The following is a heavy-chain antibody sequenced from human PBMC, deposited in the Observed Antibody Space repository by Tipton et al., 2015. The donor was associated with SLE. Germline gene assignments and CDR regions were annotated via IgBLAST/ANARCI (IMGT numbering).Heavy chain of an antibody. Sequence: TLSLTCTVSGGSISSSSYYWGWIRQPPGKGLEWIGSIYYSGSTYYNPPLKSRVTISVDTSKNQFSLKLSSVTAADTAVYYCARALGRAAAGTADYWGQGTLVTVSS. CDR1: GGSISSSSYY. CDR3: ARALGRAAAGTADY. CDR2: IYYSGST. V-gene: IGHV4-39*01. D-gene: IGHD6-13*01. J-gene: IGHJ4*02.